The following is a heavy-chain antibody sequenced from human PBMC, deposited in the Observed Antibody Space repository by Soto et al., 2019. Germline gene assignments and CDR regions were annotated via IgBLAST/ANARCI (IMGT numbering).Heavy chain of an antibody. CDR3: AKAEYYYDSSGYYLFDY. V-gene: IGHV3-23*01. CDR1: GFTFSSYA. CDR2: ISGSGGST. Sequence: GGSLRLSCAASGFTFSSYAMSWVRQAPGKGLEWVSAISGSGGSTYYADSVKGRFTISRDNSKNTLYLQMNSLRAEDTAVYYCAKAEYYYDSSGYYLFDYWGQGTLVTVSS. D-gene: IGHD3-22*01. J-gene: IGHJ4*02.